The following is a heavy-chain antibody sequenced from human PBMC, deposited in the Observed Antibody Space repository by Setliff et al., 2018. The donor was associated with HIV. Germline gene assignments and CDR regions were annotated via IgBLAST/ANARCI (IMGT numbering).Heavy chain of an antibody. CDR3: VRGHCNSDKCWYTWFDP. V-gene: IGHV1-18*04. CDR1: GYTFINFG. CDR2: ISGYNGNT. J-gene: IGHJ5*02. Sequence: GASVKVSCKASGYTFINFGITWVRQAPGQGLEWVGYISGYNGNTRYAQNVQGRVTMTTDTSTSTAYMELRSLRSDDTAVYYCVRGHCNSDKCWYTWFDPWGQGTLVTVSS. D-gene: IGHD2-2*01.